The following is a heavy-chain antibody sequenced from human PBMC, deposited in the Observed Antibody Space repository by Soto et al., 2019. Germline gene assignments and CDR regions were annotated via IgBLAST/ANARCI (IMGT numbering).Heavy chain of an antibody. CDR3: ARAPHPSYYYDSSGESQGDAFDI. J-gene: IGHJ3*02. Sequence: HPGGSLRLSCAASGFTFSSYAMHWVRQAPGKGLEWVAVISYDGSNKYYADSVKGRFTISRDNSKNTLYLQMNSLRAEDTAVYYCARAPHPSYYYDSSGESQGDAFDIWGQGTMVTVSS. CDR1: GFTFSSYA. V-gene: IGHV3-30-3*01. CDR2: ISYDGSNK. D-gene: IGHD3-22*01.